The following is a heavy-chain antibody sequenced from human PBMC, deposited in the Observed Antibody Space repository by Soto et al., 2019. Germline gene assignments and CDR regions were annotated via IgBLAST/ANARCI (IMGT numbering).Heavy chain of an antibody. CDR2: IYYSGST. CDR1: GGSISSYY. V-gene: IGHV4-59*01. Sequence: SDTLSLTCTVSGGSISSYYWSWIRQPPGKGLEWIGYIYYSGSTNYNPSLKSRVTISVDTSKNQFSLKLSSVTAADTAVYYCARDGGTGSWSRYYYYMDVWGKGTTVTVSS. J-gene: IGHJ6*03. CDR3: ARDGGTGSWSRYYYYMDV. D-gene: IGHD2-15*01.